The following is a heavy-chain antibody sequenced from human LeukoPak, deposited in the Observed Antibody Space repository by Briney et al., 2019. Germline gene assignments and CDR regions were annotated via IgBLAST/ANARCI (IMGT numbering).Heavy chain of an antibody. Sequence: PGGSLRLSCXAXXXXXXSNYMSWVRQAPGKGLEWVSVIYSGGSTYYADSVKGRFTISRDNSKNTLYLQMNSLRAEDTAVYYCARARIAAAGYYFDYWGQGTLVTVSS. D-gene: IGHD6-13*01. V-gene: IGHV3-53*01. CDR3: ARARIAAAGYYFDY. J-gene: IGHJ4*02. CDR2: IYSGGST. CDR1: XXXXXSNY.